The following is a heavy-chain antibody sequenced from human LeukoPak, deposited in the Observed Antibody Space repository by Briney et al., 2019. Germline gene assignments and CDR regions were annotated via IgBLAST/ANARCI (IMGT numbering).Heavy chain of an antibody. CDR3: ARPRQQLGLFDY. V-gene: IGHV4-30-4*01. J-gene: IGHJ4*02. CDR2: IYYSGST. CDR1: GGSISSGDYY. D-gene: IGHD6-13*01. Sequence: PSQTLSLTCTVSGGSISSGDYYWSWIRQPPGKGLEWIGYIYYSGSTYYNPSLRSRVTISVDTSKNQFSLKLSSVTAADTAVYYCARPRQQLGLFDYWGQGTLVTDSS.